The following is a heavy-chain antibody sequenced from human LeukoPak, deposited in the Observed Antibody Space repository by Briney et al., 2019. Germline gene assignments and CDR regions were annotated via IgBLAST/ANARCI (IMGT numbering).Heavy chain of an antibody. V-gene: IGHV3-74*01. CDR3: ASLDY. Sequence: GGSLRLSCAASGFTFSIYWVPWVRQAPGKGLVWVSSINSEGSSTSYADSVKGRFTISRDNAKNTLYLQMNTLRAEDTAVYYCASLDYWGQGTPVTVSS. CDR1: GFTFSIYW. CDR2: INSEGSST. J-gene: IGHJ4*02.